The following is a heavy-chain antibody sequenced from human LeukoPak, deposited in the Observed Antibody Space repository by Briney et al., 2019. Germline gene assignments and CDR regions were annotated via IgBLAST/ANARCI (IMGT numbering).Heavy chain of an antibody. CDR3: TRRLDD. J-gene: IGHJ4*02. D-gene: IGHD3-16*01. Sequence: GGSLRLSCAASGFSFNSDWMDRVRQAPGKGLEWVANIKHDESEKNYLDSVKGRFTISRDNAQNSLYLQMNGLRVEDTAVYYCTRRLDDWGQGTLVTVSS. V-gene: IGHV3-7*01. CDR2: IKHDESEK. CDR1: GFSFNSDW.